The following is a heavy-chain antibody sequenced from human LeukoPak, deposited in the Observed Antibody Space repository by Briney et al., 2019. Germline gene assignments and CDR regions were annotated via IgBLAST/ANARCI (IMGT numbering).Heavy chain of an antibody. V-gene: IGHV3-23*01. CDR2: ISGSGGST. CDR1: GFTFSSYA. J-gene: IGHJ4*02. CDR3: AKDADLGYDFWSGYFSFDY. D-gene: IGHD3-3*01. Sequence: PGGSLRLSCAASGFTFSSYAMSWVRQAPGKGLEWVSAISGSGGSTYYADSVKGRFTISRDNCKNTLYLQMNSLRAEDTAVYYCAKDADLGYDFWSGYFSFDYWGQGTLVTVSS.